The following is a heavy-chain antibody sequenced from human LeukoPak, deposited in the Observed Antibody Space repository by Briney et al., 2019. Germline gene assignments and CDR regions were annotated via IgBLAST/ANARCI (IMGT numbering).Heavy chain of an antibody. CDR2: ISSSSSTI. CDR1: GFTFSNYN. V-gene: IGHV3-48*01. CDR3: AKDSITIFGVALDAFDI. Sequence: GGSLRLSCAASGFTFSNYNMNWVRQAPGKGLEWVSYISSSSSTIYSADSVKGRFTISRDNSKNTLYLQMNNLRAEDTAVYYCAKDSITIFGVALDAFDIWGQGTMVTVSS. J-gene: IGHJ3*02. D-gene: IGHD3-3*01.